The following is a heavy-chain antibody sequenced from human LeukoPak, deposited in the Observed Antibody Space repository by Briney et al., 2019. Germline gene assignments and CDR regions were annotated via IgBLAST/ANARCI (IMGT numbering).Heavy chain of an antibody. CDR3: AKDQGRNYYYYYMDV. V-gene: IGHV3-30*04. J-gene: IGHJ6*03. CDR2: ISYDGSNK. CDR1: GFTFSSYA. Sequence: GGSLRLSCAASGFTFSSYAMHWVRQAPGKGLEWVALISYDGSNKYYADSVKGRFTISRDNSKNTLYLQMNSLRAEDTAVYYCAKDQGRNYYYYYMDVWGKGTTVTISS.